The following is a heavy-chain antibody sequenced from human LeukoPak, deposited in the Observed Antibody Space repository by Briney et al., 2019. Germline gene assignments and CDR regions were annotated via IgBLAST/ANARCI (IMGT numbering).Heavy chain of an antibody. CDR3: TSSLGPLTDY. D-gene: IGHD7-27*01. CDR2: IYDSGST. Sequence: SETLSLTCTVSGGSIRSSYDYWGWIRQPAGKGLEWIGSIYDSGSTYYNPSLKSRVTISVDTSKNQFSLKLNSVTAADTAVYYCTSSLGPLTDYWGQGTLVTVSS. V-gene: IGHV4-39*01. J-gene: IGHJ4*02. CDR1: GGSIRSSYDY.